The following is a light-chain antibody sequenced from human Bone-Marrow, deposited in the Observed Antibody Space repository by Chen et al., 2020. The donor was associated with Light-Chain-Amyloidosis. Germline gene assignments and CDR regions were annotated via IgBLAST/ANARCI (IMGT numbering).Light chain of an antibody. CDR1: NIGSTS. Sequence: SYVLTQPSSVSVAPGQTATIACGGNNIGSTSVHWYQQTPGQAPLLVVYDDSDRPSGNPERLSGSNSGNTATLTSRRVEAGDEADYYGQVWDRSSDRPVFGGGTKLTVL. J-gene: IGLJ3*02. V-gene: IGLV3-21*02. CDR3: QVWDRSSDRPV. CDR2: DDS.